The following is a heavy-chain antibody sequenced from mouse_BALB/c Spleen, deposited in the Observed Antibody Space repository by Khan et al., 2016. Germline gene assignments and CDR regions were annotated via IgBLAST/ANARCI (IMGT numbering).Heavy chain of an antibody. D-gene: IGHD2-14*01. V-gene: IGHV9-3*02. J-gene: IGHJ2*01. CDR2: INTNTGEP. CDR3: AKGYRDYFDY. Sequence: QSQLVQSGPELKKPGETVKISCKASGYTFTNYGMNWVKQAPGKGLKWMGWINTNTGEPTYAEEFKGRFAFSLETSASTAYLQINNLKNEDTATYFCAKGYRDYFDYWGQGTTLTVSS. CDR1: GYTFTNYG.